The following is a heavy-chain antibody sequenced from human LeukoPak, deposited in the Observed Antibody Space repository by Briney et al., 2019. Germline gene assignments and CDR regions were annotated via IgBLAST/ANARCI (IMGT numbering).Heavy chain of an antibody. V-gene: IGHV3-23*01. D-gene: IGHD1-26*01. CDR2: ISGSGGST. J-gene: IGHJ4*02. CDR3: AKDLFIGELPTAYYFDY. Sequence: GGPLRLSCAASGFTFSSYAMSWVRQAPGKGLEWVSAISGSGGSTYYADSVKGRFTISRDNSKNTLYLQMNSLRAEDTAVYYCAKDLFIGELPTAYYFDYWGQGTLVTVSS. CDR1: GFTFSSYA.